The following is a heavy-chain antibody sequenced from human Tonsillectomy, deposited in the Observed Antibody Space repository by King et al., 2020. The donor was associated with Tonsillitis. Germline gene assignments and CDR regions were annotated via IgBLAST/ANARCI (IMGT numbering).Heavy chain of an antibody. Sequence: VQLVESGGGLVQPGGSLRLSCAASGFTFSTYSMNWVRQAPGKGLEWVSHISSRSNAIYYADSVKGRFTISRDNAKNSLFLQMNSLRDEDTAVYYCARDLLGYSNTWYYWRQGTLVTVSS. CDR2: ISSRSNAI. D-gene: IGHD6-13*01. CDR1: GFTFSTYS. V-gene: IGHV3-48*02. CDR3: ARDLLGYSNTWYY. J-gene: IGHJ4*02.